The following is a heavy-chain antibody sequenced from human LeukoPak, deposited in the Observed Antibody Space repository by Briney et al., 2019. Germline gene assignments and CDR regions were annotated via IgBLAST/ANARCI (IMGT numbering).Heavy chain of an antibody. Sequence: PGGSLRLSCAASGFTFSPYTMNWVRQAPGKGLEWVSSISSTSGYMYYADSAKGRFTISRDNAENSLYLQMNSLRAEDTAVYYCARARTYDSSGPYYYYYAMDVWGQGTTVTVFS. V-gene: IGHV3-21*01. CDR3: ARARTYDSSGPYYYYYAMDV. D-gene: IGHD3-22*01. CDR2: ISSTSGYM. CDR1: GFTFSPYT. J-gene: IGHJ6*02.